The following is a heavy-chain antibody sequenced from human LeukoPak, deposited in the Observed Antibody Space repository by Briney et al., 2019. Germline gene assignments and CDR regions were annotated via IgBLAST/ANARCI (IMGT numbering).Heavy chain of an antibody. CDR1: GFTISHYW. J-gene: IGHJ4*02. V-gene: IGHV3-30*03. CDR3: AREVSRDGYMEGFDY. D-gene: IGHD5-24*01. CDR2: ISYDGSNK. Sequence: GGSLRLSCAASGFTISHYWMSWVRQAPGKGLEWVAAISYDGSNKKYADSVKGRFTISRDNSKNTLYLQMNSLRAEDTAVYYCAREVSRDGYMEGFDYWGQGTLVTVSS.